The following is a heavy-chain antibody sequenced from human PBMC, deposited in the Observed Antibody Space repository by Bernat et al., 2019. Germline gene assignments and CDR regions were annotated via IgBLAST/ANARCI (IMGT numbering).Heavy chain of an antibody. J-gene: IGHJ4*02. CDR3: TTDPGDYADV. V-gene: IGHV3-15*01. D-gene: IGHD4-17*01. CDR2: IKRQSDGGPT. Sequence: VEPGGSLRLSCAASGITFMNAWMSWVRQAPGKGLEWLGRIKRQSDGGPTDYTAPVRGRFANSRDDSKNTIYLHMSSLKTEDTGVYYCTTDPGDYADVWGQGTLVTVSS. CDR1: GITFMNAW.